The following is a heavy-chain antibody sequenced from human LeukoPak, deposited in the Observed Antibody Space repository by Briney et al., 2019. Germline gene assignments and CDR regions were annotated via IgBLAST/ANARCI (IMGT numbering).Heavy chain of an antibody. V-gene: IGHV3-30*03. Sequence: PGGTLRLSCAASGFTFSSYGMSWVRQAPGKGLEWVAVISYDGSNKYYADSVKGRFTISRDNSKNTLYLQMNSLRAEDTAVYYCARDGAVVVITGWFDPWGQGTLVTVSS. CDR2: ISYDGSNK. J-gene: IGHJ5*02. D-gene: IGHD3-22*01. CDR3: ARDGAVVVITGWFDP. CDR1: GFTFSSYG.